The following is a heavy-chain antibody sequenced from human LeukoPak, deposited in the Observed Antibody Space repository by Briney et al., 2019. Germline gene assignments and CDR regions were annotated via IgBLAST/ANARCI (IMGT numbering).Heavy chain of an antibody. V-gene: IGHV3-21*01. CDR3: AREGEPGYSSGIYYYYYYMDV. J-gene: IGHJ6*03. CDR2: ISSSSSYI. D-gene: IGHD6-19*01. CDR1: GFTFSSYS. Sequence: PGGSLRLSCAASGFTFSSYSMNWVRQAPVKGLEWVSSISSSSSYIYYADSVKGRFTISRDNAKNSLYLQMNSLRAEDTAVYYCAREGEPGYSSGIYYYYYYMDVWGKGTTVTISS.